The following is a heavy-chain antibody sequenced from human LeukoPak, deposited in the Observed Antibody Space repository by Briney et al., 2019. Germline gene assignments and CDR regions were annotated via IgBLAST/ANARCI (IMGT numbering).Heavy chain of an antibody. J-gene: IGHJ3*02. CDR1: GFTFSSYG. CDR2: IRANGETT. CDR3: GRDLNWGAFDI. V-gene: IGHV3-23*01. D-gene: IGHD7-27*01. Sequence: GGSLRLSCAASGFTFSSYGMSWVRQAPGKGLEWVSGIRANGETTYYADSVRGRFTISRDNSRSMVWLQMNSLTAEETAMYYCGRDLNWGAFDIRGLGTLVTVSS.